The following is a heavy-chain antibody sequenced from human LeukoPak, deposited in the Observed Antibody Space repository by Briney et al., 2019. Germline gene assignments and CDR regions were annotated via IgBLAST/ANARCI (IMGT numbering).Heavy chain of an antibody. V-gene: IGHV1-2*02. J-gene: IGHJ2*01. Sequence: ASVKVSCKASGYTFTGYYMHWVRQAPGQGLEWMGWINPNSGGTNYAQKFQGGVTMTRDTSISTAYMELSRLRSDDTAVYYCARFRYCSSTSCYRRWYFDLWGRGTLVTVSS. CDR3: ARFRYCSSTSCYRRWYFDL. CDR2: INPNSGGT. CDR1: GYTFTGYY. D-gene: IGHD2-2*01.